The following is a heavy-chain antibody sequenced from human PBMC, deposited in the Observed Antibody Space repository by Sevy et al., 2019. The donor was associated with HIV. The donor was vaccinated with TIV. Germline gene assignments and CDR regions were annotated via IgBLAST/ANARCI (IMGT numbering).Heavy chain of an antibody. CDR3: VSLFLSYRRCWSYFDY. Sequence: GGSLRLSCAISGFTVNDKYIIWVRQAPGKGLEWVSVIFSSGSTYYADSAKGRFTISRDNSKNTEDLQMNSVRAEDTAVYYCVSLFLSYRRCWSYFDYWGQGTLVTVSS. CDR2: IFSSGST. CDR1: GFTVNDKY. V-gene: IGHV3-66*02. J-gene: IGHJ4*02. D-gene: IGHD6-13*01.